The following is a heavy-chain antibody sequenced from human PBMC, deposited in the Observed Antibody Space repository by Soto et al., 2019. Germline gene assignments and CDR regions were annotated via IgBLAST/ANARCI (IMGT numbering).Heavy chain of an antibody. Sequence: QVQLVESGGGVVQPGRSLRLSCAASVFTFSNYAMRWVRQAPGKGLEWVAVISDDGSNTYYADSVKGRFTISRDNPKNTLYLQMNSLRAEDTAVYYCVKVGGYDGYEPLDKWGQGTLVTVSS. D-gene: IGHD5-12*01. V-gene: IGHV3-30*18. CDR2: ISDDGSNT. J-gene: IGHJ4*02. CDR1: VFTFSNYA. CDR3: VKVGGYDGYEPLDK.